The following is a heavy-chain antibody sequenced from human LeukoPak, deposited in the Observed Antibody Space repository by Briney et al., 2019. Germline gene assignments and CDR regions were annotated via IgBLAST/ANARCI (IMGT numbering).Heavy chain of an antibody. V-gene: IGHV1-18*01. CDR1: GYTFTSYG. Sequence: EASVKVSCKASGYTFTSYGISWVRQAPGQGLEWMGWISAYNGNTNYAQKLQGRVTMTTDTSTSTAYMELRSLRSDDTAVYYCARETLDNIWFGELSDYYYYYMDVWGKGTTVTVSS. D-gene: IGHD3-10*01. J-gene: IGHJ6*03. CDR3: ARETLDNIWFGELSDYYYYYMDV. CDR2: ISAYNGNT.